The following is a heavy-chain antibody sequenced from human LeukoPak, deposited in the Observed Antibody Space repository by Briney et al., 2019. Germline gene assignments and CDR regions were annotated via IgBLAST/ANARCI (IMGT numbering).Heavy chain of an antibody. J-gene: IGHJ5*02. Sequence: GGSLRLSYAASGFTFSSYAMSWVRQAPGKGLEWVSGITGSGIDTYYGDSVKGRFTISRDNSKNTLYLQMKSLRAEDTAVYYCAIKYYYDSSGYEPFWFDPWGQGTLVTVSS. CDR3: AIKYYYDSSGYEPFWFDP. CDR1: GFTFSSYA. CDR2: ITGSGIDT. V-gene: IGHV3-23*01. D-gene: IGHD3-22*01.